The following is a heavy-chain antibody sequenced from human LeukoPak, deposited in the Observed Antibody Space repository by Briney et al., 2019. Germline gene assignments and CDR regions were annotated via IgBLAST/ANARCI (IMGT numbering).Heavy chain of an antibody. J-gene: IGHJ5*02. V-gene: IGHV1-3*01. D-gene: IGHD2-2*01. Sequence: ASVKVSCKASGYTFISYAIHWVRQAPGQRLEWMGWISAGNGDTKYSQKFQGRVTITRDTSASMAYMELSSLGSEDTAVYYCARDRLVNPCSSTTCHHNWFDPWGQGTLVTVSS. CDR3: ARDRLVNPCSSTTCHHNWFDP. CDR1: GYTFISYA. CDR2: ISAGNGDT.